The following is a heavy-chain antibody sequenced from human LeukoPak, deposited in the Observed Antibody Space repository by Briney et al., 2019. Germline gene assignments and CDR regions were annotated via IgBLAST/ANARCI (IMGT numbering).Heavy chain of an antibody. CDR3: TRVGYIDEGIDY. V-gene: IGHV3-7*04. CDR1: GFPFISYL. CDR2: IKQDGSKK. D-gene: IGHD5-24*01. Sequence: GWSLRLSFVASGFPFISYLMTWVRQAPGKGLAGVANIKQDGSKKSYVDSVKVRFTISRDNAKNSLYLQMNSLRAEDTAIYYCTRVGYIDEGIDYWGQGTLVTVSS. J-gene: IGHJ4*02.